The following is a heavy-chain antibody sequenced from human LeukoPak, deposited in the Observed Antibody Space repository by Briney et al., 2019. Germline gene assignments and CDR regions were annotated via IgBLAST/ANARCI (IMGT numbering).Heavy chain of an antibody. CDR2: IKQDGSEK. J-gene: IGHJ5*02. Sequence: AGGSLRLSCAASGFTFSSYWMSWVRQAPGKGLEWVANIKQDGSEKYYVDSVKGRFTISRDNAKNSLYLQMNSLRAEDTAVYYCARTLGALGIGAARSWFDPWGQGTLVTVSS. CDR1: GFTFSSYW. V-gene: IGHV3-7*01. D-gene: IGHD6-13*01. CDR3: ARTLGALGIGAARSWFDP.